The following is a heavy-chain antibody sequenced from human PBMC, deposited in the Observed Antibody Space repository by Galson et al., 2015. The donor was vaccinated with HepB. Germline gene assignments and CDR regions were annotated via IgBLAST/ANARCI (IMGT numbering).Heavy chain of an antibody. CDR3: ARGSRGWIWFGEFLFDY. D-gene: IGHD3-10*01. J-gene: IGHJ4*02. V-gene: IGHV3-33*08. CDR2: IWYDGSNK. CDR1: GFTFSSYG. Sequence: SLRLSCAASGFTFSSYGMHWVRQAPGKGLEWVAVIWYDGSNKYYADSVKGRFTISRDSSKNKLYLQMNSLRAEDTAVYYCARGSRGWIWFGEFLFDYWGQGTLVTVSS.